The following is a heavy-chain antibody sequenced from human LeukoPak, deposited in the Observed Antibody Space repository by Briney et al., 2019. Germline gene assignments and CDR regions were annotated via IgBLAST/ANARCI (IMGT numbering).Heavy chain of an antibody. Sequence: GGSLRLSCAASGFIVSSNYTSWVRQAPGKGLEWVSVIYSGGRTFYADSVRGRFTISRDNSKNTLFLQMNSLRAEDTAVYYCARDQYYDSGTYSYYYMDVWGKGTTATVSS. CDR2: IYSGGRT. J-gene: IGHJ6*03. CDR1: GFIVSSNY. CDR3: ARDQYYDSGTYSYYYMDV. D-gene: IGHD3-10*01. V-gene: IGHV3-53*01.